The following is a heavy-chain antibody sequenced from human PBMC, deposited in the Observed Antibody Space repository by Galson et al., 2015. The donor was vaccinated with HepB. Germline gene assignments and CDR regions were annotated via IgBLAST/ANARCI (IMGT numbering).Heavy chain of an antibody. J-gene: IGHJ2*01. CDR2: IYYSGST. D-gene: IGHD3-22*01. Sequence: TLSLTCTVSGGSISSGGYYWSWIRQHPGKGLEWIGYIYYSGSTYYNPSLKSRVTISVDTSKNQFSLKLSTVTAADTAVYYCARERDYYDSSGYYFSAWYFDLWGRGTLVTVSS. V-gene: IGHV4-31*03. CDR1: GGSISSGGYY. CDR3: ARERDYYDSSGYYFSAWYFDL.